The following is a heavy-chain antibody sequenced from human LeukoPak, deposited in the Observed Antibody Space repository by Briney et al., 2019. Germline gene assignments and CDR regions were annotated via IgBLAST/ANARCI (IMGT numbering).Heavy chain of an antibody. D-gene: IGHD5-18*01. Sequence: SETLSLTCAVYGGSFSGYYWSWIRQPPGKGLEWIGEINHSGSTNYNPSLKSRVTTSVDTSKNQFSLKLSSVTAADTAVYYCARGRPGVQLWYNWFDPWGQGTLVTVSS. CDR2: INHSGST. CDR1: GGSFSGYY. V-gene: IGHV4-34*01. J-gene: IGHJ5*02. CDR3: ARGRPGVQLWYNWFDP.